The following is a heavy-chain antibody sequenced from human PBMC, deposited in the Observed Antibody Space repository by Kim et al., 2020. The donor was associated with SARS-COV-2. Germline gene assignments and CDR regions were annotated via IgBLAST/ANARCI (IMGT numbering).Heavy chain of an antibody. V-gene: IGHV4-59*08. Sequence: SETLSLTCTVSGGSISSYYWSWIRQPPGKGLEWIGYIYYSGSTNYNPSLKSRVTISVDTSKNQFSLKLSSVTAADTAVYYCASHYYDSSGYYPDAFDIWGQGTMVTVSS. D-gene: IGHD3-22*01. CDR1: GGSISSYY. J-gene: IGHJ3*02. CDR2: IYYSGST. CDR3: ASHYYDSSGYYPDAFDI.